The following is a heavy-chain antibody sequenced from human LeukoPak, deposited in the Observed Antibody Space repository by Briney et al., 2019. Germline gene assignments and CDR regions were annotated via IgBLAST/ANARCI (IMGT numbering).Heavy chain of an antibody. CDR2: IIPIFGTA. V-gene: IGHV1-69*05. CDR3: ARLGQQVGATSDY. J-gene: IGHJ4*02. CDR1: GGTFSSYA. Sequence: SVKVSCKASGGTFSSYAISWVRQAPGQGLEWMGRIIPIFGTANYAQKFQGRVTITTDESTSTAYMELSSLRSEDTAVYYCARLGQQVGATSDYWGQGTLVTVSS. D-gene: IGHD1-26*01.